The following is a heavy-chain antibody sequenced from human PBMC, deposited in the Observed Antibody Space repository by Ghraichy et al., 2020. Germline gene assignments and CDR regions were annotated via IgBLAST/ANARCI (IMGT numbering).Heavy chain of an antibody. CDR1: GFTFGDYA. CDR2: IRSKAYGGTT. V-gene: IGHV3-49*03. D-gene: IGHD6-13*01. J-gene: IGHJ4*02. Sequence: GESLNISCTASGFTFGDYAMSWFRQAPGKGLEWVGFIRSKAYGGTTEYAASVKGRFTISRDDSKSIAYLQMNSLKTEDTAVYYCTRDQTYYSSSWYTRFDYWGQGTLVTVSS. CDR3: TRDQTYYSSSWYTRFDY.